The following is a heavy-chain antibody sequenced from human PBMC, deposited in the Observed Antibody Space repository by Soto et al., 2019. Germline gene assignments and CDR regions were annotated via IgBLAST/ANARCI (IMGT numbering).Heavy chain of an antibody. CDR1: GGTFSSYA. CDR3: ARDSVVVTALDY. D-gene: IGHD2-21*02. J-gene: IGHJ4*02. V-gene: IGHV1-69*13. Sequence: SVKVSCKASGGTFSSYAISWVRQAPGQGLEWMGGIIPIFGTANYAQKFQGRVTITADESTRTAYMELSSLRSEDTAVYYCARDSVVVTALDYWGQGTLVTVSS. CDR2: IIPIFGTA.